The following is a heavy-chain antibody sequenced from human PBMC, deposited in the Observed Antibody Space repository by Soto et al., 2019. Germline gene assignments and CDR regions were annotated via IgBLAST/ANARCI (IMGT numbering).Heavy chain of an antibody. CDR3: ARVGYYDGSGYNAFNI. CDR1: GYTFTSYY. Sequence: ASVKVSCKASGYTFTSYYMHWVRQAPGQGLEWMGIINPSGGSTSYAQKFQGRVTISVDMSEKQSSLILTSVTAADTAVYYCARVGYYDGSGYNAFNIWGQGTMVTVSS. V-gene: IGHV1-46*01. J-gene: IGHJ3*02. CDR2: INPSGGST. D-gene: IGHD3-22*01.